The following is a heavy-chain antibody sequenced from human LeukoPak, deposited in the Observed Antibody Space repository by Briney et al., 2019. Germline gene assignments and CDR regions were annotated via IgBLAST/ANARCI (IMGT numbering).Heavy chain of an antibody. CDR1: GFTFSDYY. Sequence: GGSLRLSCAASGFTFSDYYMSWIRQAPGKGLEWVSSISSSSSYIYYADSVKGRFTISRDNAKNSLYLQMNSLRAEDTAVYYCAKTEQLVPYYYYYMDVWGKGTTVTVSS. CDR2: ISSSSSYI. CDR3: AKTEQLVPYYYYYMDV. V-gene: IGHV3-11*06. D-gene: IGHD6-6*01. J-gene: IGHJ6*03.